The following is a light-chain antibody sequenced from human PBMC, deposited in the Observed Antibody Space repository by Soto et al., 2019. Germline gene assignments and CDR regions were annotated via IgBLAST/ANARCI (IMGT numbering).Light chain of an antibody. CDR2: ATS. J-gene: IGKJ4*01. V-gene: IGKV3-15*01. CDR3: QQYGDWPLT. CDR1: QSVGNN. Sequence: EIVLTQSPATLSVSPGERATLSCRASQSVGNNFAWYQQKPGQALRLLIFATSTRATGVPARFSGSVSGTEFTLTISSLQSEDFAVYYCQQYGDWPLTFGGGAKVEIE.